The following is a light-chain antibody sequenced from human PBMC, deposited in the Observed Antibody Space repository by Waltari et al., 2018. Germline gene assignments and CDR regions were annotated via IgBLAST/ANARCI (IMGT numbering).Light chain of an antibody. Sequence: QSALTQPASVSGSPGQSVTLSCTGTSSDLGTSNYVSWYQQHPGKAPKLIIYDVSNRPSGISNRFSGSKSGSTASLTISGLQAEDEADYHCCSYTTTNARVFGGGTKLTVL. J-gene: IGLJ3*02. V-gene: IGLV2-14*03. CDR2: DVS. CDR3: CSYTTTNARV. CDR1: SSDLGTSNY.